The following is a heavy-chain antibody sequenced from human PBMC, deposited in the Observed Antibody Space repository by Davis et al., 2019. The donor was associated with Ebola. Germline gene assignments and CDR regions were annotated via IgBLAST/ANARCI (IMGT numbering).Heavy chain of an antibody. J-gene: IGHJ6*02. V-gene: IGHV1-46*01. CDR1: GYTFTNYY. D-gene: IGHD3-22*01. Sequence: AASVKVSCKASGYTFTNYYMHWVRQAPGQGLEWMGMINPNDGRTIYAQKFQGRVTVTRDTSTSTAYMELRSLRSDDTAVYYCARDISPQIRIVVVPFYYYGMDVWGQGTTVTVSS. CDR2: INPNDGRT. CDR3: ARDISPQIRIVVVPFYYYGMDV.